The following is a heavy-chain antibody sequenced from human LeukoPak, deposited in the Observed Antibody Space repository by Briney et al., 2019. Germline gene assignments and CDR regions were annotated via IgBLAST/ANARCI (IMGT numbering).Heavy chain of an antibody. CDR2: ISNRDKDT. V-gene: IGHV3-21*05. CDR1: GFSFSSFR. Sequence: PGGSLRLSCAASGFSFSSFRMTWVRQAPGKGLEWVSYISNRDKDTNYADSVKGRFTISRDNSKNTLYLQMNSLRAEDTAVYYCARDFRSGSYPSYYFDYWGQGTLVTVSS. CDR3: ARDFRSGSYPSYYFDY. D-gene: IGHD3-10*01. J-gene: IGHJ4*02.